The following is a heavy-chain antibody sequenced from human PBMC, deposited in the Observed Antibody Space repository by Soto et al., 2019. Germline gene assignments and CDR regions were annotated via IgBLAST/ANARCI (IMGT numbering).Heavy chain of an antibody. CDR1: GFTFSSYS. CDR2: ISSSSSYI. J-gene: IGHJ5*02. CDR3: ARTPYDSSGYFGWFDP. Sequence: GGSLRLSCAASGFTFSSYSMNWVRQAPGKGLEWVSSISSSSSYIYYADSVKGRFTISRDNAKNSLYLQMNSLRAEDTAVYYCARTPYDSSGYFGWFDPWGQGTLVTVSS. D-gene: IGHD3-22*01. V-gene: IGHV3-21*01.